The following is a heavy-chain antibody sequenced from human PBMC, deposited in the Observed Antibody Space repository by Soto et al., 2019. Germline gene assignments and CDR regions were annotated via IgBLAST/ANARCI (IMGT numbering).Heavy chain of an antibody. CDR1: GGSISSYY. CDR2: IYYSGST. V-gene: IGHV4-59*01. J-gene: IGHJ6*02. Sequence: SETLSLTCTVSGGSISSYYWSWIRQPPGKGLEWIGYIYYSGSTNYNPSLKSRVTISVDTSKNQFSLKLSSVTAADTAVYYCAKEGSKDYYYYYAMDVWGQGTTVTVSS. CDR3: AKEGSKDYYYYYAMDV.